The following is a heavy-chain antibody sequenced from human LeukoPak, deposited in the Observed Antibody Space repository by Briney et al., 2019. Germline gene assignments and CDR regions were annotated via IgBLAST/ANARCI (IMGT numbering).Heavy chain of an antibody. Sequence: PGGSLRLSCAASGFTFSSYSLNWVRQAPGKGLEWVSSISTSSSYIYYADSVKGRFTISRDNARKSMYLQMNSLRAEDTAMYYCARDNDNLTGYQARFDYWGQGTLVTVSS. V-gene: IGHV3-21*01. J-gene: IGHJ4*02. CDR2: ISTSSSYI. D-gene: IGHD3-9*01. CDR3: ARDNDNLTGYQARFDY. CDR1: GFTFSSYS.